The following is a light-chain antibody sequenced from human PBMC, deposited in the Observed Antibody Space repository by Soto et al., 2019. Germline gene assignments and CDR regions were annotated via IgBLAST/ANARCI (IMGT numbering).Light chain of an antibody. J-gene: IGKJ2*01. V-gene: IGKV3-15*01. Sequence: EIVMTQSPATLSVSPGERVTLSCRASQSVSSDLAWYLQKPGQAPRLLVYGASTRATGMPARFSGSGSGTEFTLTISSLQSEDFAVYYCQQYNNWPHTFGQGTNLEIK. CDR1: QSVSSD. CDR2: GAS. CDR3: QQYNNWPHT.